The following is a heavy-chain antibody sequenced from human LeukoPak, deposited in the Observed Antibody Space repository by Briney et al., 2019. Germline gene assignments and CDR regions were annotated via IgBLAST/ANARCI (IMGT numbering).Heavy chain of an antibody. CDR2: INGDGSST. CDR1: GFTFSNYW. CDR3: AKGPPPPHVRGLDFDY. V-gene: IGHV3-74*01. D-gene: IGHD3-10*01. J-gene: IGHJ4*02. Sequence: GGSLRLSCAASGFTFSNYWMHWVRQAPGKGLVWVSRINGDGSSTSYADSVRGRFTISRDNAKNTLYLQMNSLTPEDTAVYYCAKGPPPPHVRGLDFDYWGQGTLVTVSS.